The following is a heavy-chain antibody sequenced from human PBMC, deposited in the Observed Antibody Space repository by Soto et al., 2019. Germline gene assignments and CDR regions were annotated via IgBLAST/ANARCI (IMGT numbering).Heavy chain of an antibody. V-gene: IGHV3-21*01. Sequence: GGSLRLSCEPSGFTLSTYTMNWVRQASGKGLEWVSSITSSSGHIYYADSVKGRFTISRDNARNSLYLQMNSLRAEDTAVYYCVRERGLSSFYGMDVWGQGTTVTVSS. CDR1: GFTLSTYT. D-gene: IGHD3-10*01. J-gene: IGHJ6*02. CDR2: ITSSSGHI. CDR3: VRERGLSSFYGMDV.